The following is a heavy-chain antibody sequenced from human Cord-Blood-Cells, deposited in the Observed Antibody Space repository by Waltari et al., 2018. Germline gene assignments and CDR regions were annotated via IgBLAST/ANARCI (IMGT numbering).Heavy chain of an antibody. V-gene: IGHV4-4*02. D-gene: IGHD1-26*01. J-gene: IGHJ4*02. CDR1: GGSISSSNW. CDR3: ARGSGWELGYFDY. CDR2: IYHSGGT. Sequence: QVQLQESGPGLVKPSGTLSLTCAVSGGSISSSNWWSWVRRPPGKGLAWIGEIYHSGGTNYTPSLKSRVTIAVDKSKNQFSLKLSSVNTADTAVYYCARGSGWELGYFDYWGQGTLVTVSS.